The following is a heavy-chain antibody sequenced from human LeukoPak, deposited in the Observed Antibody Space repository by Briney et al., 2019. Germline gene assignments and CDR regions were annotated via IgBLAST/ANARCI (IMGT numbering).Heavy chain of an antibody. CDR3: AREFGSGSYYAETLFDY. D-gene: IGHD1-26*01. Sequence: EASVKVSCKASGYTFTSYYMHWVRQPPGQGLEWRGIINPSGGSTSYAQKFQGRVTMTRDTSTSTVYMELSSLRSEDTAVYYCAREFGSGSYYAETLFDYWGQGTLVTVSS. CDR1: GYTFTSYY. V-gene: IGHV1-46*01. CDR2: INPSGGST. J-gene: IGHJ4*02.